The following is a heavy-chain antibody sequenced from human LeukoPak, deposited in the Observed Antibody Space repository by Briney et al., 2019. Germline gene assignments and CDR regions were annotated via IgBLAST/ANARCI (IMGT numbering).Heavy chain of an antibody. Sequence: PSETLSLTCTVSGGSISSYYWSWLRQPPGKGLEWIGYIYYSGSTNYNPSLKSRVTISVDTSKNQFSLKLSSVTAADTAVYYCARDPQSEAYFDYWGQGTLVTVSS. CDR2: IYYSGST. CDR1: GGSISSYY. J-gene: IGHJ4*02. V-gene: IGHV4-59*01. CDR3: ARDPQSEAYFDY.